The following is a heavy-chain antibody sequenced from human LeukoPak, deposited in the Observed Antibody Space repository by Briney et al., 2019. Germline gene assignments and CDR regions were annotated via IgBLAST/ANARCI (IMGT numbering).Heavy chain of an antibody. V-gene: IGHV4-30-4*08. J-gene: IGHJ3*02. CDR3: ARSSRDGYNFDAFDI. D-gene: IGHD5-24*01. CDR1: GGSISSGDYY. CDR2: IYYSGST. Sequence: SETLSLTCTVSGGSISSGDYYWCWIRQPPGKGLEWIGYIYYSGSTYYNPSLKSRVTISVDTSKNQFSLKLSSVTAADTAVYYCARSSRDGYNFDAFDIWGQGTMVTVSS.